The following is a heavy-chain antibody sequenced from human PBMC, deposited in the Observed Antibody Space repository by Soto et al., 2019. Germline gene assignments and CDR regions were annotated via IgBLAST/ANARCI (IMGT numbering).Heavy chain of an antibody. CDR2: IYYSGST. V-gene: IGHV4-30-4*01. D-gene: IGHD3-10*01. J-gene: IGHJ6*02. Sequence: PSETLSLTCTVSGGSISSGDYYWSWIRQPPGKGLEWIGYIYYSGSTYYNPSLKSRVTISVDTSKNQFSLKLSSVTAADTAVYYCARRITMVRGPYYYYGLDVWGQGTTVTVSS. CDR1: GGSISSGDYY. CDR3: ARRITMVRGPYYYYGLDV.